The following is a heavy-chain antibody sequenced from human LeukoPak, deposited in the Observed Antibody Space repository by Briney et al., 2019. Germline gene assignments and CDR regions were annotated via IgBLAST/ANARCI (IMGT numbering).Heavy chain of an antibody. CDR3: AKDKSRDDFWSGYYQY. V-gene: IGHV3-43D*03. D-gene: IGHD3-3*01. J-gene: IGHJ4*02. Sequence: PGGSLRLSCGASGFTFDDYAMHWVRQAPGKGLEWVSLISWDGGGTYYADSVKGRFTISRDNSKNSLYLQMNSLRAEYTALYYCAKDKSRDDFWSGYYQYWGQGTLVTVSS. CDR1: GFTFDDYA. CDR2: ISWDGGGT.